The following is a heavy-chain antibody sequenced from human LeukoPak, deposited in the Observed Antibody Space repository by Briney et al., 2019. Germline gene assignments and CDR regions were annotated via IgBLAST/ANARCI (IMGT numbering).Heavy chain of an antibody. J-gene: IGHJ4*02. CDR3: AKYPREIAEAGRFGY. CDR1: GFTFSSEA. Sequence: GRSLRLSCAASGFTFSSEAMSWVRQAPGKELDWVSAISGSGGSTYSADSVKGRFTISRDNAKNSLYLQMNSLRAEDTAVYYCAKYPREIAEAGRFGYWGQGTLVTVSS. D-gene: IGHD6-19*01. V-gene: IGHV3-23*01. CDR2: ISGSGGST.